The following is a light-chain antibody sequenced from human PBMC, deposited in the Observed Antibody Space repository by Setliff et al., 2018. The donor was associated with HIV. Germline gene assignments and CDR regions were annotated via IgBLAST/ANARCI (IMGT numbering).Light chain of an antibody. V-gene: IGLV1-44*01. CDR3: ASWDGSLDGPV. CDR1: GSNIGSHT. J-gene: IGLJ2*01. CDR2: NNN. Sequence: VLTQPPSVSGTPGQEVTISCSGRGSNIGSHTVNWYHQVPGTAPQLLIYNNNQRPSGVPDRISGSKSGTSASLAISGLQSGDEADYYCASWDGSLDGPVFGGGTK.